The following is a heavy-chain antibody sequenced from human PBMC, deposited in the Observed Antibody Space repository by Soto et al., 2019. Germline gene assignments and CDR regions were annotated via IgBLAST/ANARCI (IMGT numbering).Heavy chain of an antibody. Sequence: QVQLVESGGGVVQPGRSLRLSCAASGFTFSSYGMHWVRQAPGKGLEWVAVISYDGSNKYYADSVKGRFTISRDNSKNTLYLQMNSLRAEDTAVYYCAKVAIVVVPAAIQDYYFGMDVW. CDR2: ISYDGSNK. CDR3: AKVAIVVVPAAIQDYYFGMDV. V-gene: IGHV3-30*18. D-gene: IGHD2-2*02. CDR1: GFTFSSYG. J-gene: IGHJ6*01.